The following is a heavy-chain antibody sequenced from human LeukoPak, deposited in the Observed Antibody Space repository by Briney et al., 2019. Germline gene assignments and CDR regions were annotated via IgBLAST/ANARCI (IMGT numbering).Heavy chain of an antibody. CDR2: ISTYNGNT. Sequence: ASVKVSCKASGYTFISYSISWVRQAPGQGLEWMGWISTYNGNTNYAQKLQGRVTMTTDTSTSTAYMELRSLRSDDTAIYYCARHREQWLVRPFDSWGQGTLVTVSS. D-gene: IGHD6-19*01. V-gene: IGHV1-18*01. CDR3: ARHREQWLVRPFDS. CDR1: GYTFISYS. J-gene: IGHJ4*02.